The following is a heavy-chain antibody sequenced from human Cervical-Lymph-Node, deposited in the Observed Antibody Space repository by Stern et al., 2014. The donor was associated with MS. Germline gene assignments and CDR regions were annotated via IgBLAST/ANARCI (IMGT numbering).Heavy chain of an antibody. CDR3: AREGGNTAEYFQH. CDR1: GFTFISSG. CDR2: IWYDGSNR. D-gene: IGHD4-23*01. V-gene: IGHV3-33*01. Sequence: VQLVESGGGVVQPGRSLRLSCAASGFTFISSGMHWVRQAPGKGLEWLASIWYDGSNRYYADSVKGRFTISRDNSKNTLYLQMNSLRAEDTAVYYCAREGGNTAEYFQHWGQGTLVTVSS. J-gene: IGHJ1*01.